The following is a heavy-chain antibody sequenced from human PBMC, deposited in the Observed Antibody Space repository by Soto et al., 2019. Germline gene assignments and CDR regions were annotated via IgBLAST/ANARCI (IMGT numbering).Heavy chain of an antibody. CDR1: GGSIGIGGYY. CDR3: ARGLAAQGPIHRDY. D-gene: IGHD6-6*01. CDR2: IYYSGST. V-gene: IGHV4-31*01. J-gene: IGHJ4*02. Sequence: SETLSLTCTVSGGSIGIGGYYLSWIRQHPGNGLEWIGYIYYSGSTYYNPSLKSQVTISVDKSNTPVSLKLSTVRAADTAVYYCARGLAAQGPIHRDYWGQGTLVTVSS.